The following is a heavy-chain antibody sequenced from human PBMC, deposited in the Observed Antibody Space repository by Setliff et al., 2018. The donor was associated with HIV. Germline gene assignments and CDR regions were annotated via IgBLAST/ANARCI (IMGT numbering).Heavy chain of an antibody. CDR1: GYTFTSYV. CDR3: ARAAYGYDSSGYFFDY. Sequence: SVKVSCKASGYTFTSYVISWVRQAPGQGLEWMGGIIPIFDTANYAQKFQGRVTITTDESTSTVYTELSSLRSEDTAVYYCARAAYGYDSSGYFFDYWGQGTLVTVSS. D-gene: IGHD3-22*01. V-gene: IGHV1-69*05. CDR2: IIPIFDTA. J-gene: IGHJ4*02.